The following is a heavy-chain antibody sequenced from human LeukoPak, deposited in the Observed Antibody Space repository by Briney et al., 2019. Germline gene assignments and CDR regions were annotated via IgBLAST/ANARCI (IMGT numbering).Heavy chain of an antibody. D-gene: IGHD6-19*01. V-gene: IGHV4-39*07. CDR1: GGSISSYY. J-gene: IGHJ4*02. CDR3: ARGSGWDHFDY. Sequence: PSETLSLTCTVSGGSISSYYWSWIRQPPGKGLEWIGSIYYSGSTYYNPSLKSRVTISVDTSKNQFSLKLSSVTAADTAVYYCARGSGWDHFDYWGQGTLVTVSS. CDR2: IYYSGST.